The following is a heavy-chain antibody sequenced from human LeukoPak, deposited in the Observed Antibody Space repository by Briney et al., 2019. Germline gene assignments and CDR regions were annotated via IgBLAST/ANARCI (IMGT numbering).Heavy chain of an antibody. CDR2: INSDGSST. V-gene: IGHV3-74*01. CDR1: GFTFRSYW. Sequence: PGGSLRLSCAASGFTFRSYWMHWVRQAPGKGLVWVSRINSDGSSTSYADSVKGRFTISRDNAKNTLYLQMNSLRAEDTAVYYCARVDTAMVFDYWGQGTLVIVSS. J-gene: IGHJ4*02. D-gene: IGHD5-18*01. CDR3: ARVDTAMVFDY.